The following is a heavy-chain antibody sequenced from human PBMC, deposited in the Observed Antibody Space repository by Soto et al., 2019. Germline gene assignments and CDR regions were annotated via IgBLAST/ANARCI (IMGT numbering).Heavy chain of an antibody. CDR3: ATSGGITMVRGVIPQFFYGMDV. Sequence: PETLSPTSTVSGASISRSTYNWCWIRLHTGKKLEWIGSIYYSGSTYYNPSLKSRVTISVDTSKNQFSLKLSSVTAADTAVYYCATSGGITMVRGVIPQFFYGMDVWGQGTTVS. J-gene: IGHJ6*02. CDR1: GASISRSTYN. CDR2: IYYSGST. D-gene: IGHD3-10*01. V-gene: IGHV4-39*01.